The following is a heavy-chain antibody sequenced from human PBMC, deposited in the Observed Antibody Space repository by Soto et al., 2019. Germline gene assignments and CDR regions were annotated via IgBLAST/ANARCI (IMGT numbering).Heavy chain of an antibody. CDR1: GYNFTTSY. D-gene: IGHD3-22*01. Sequence: LXESLTISGQASGYNFTTSYIGLVRQMPGKGLEWMGIIHPGDSDSIYSPSFQGQVTFSADTSITTAYLQWSSLKASDTAIFYCARLAYYYDDTNYYHDVFDLWGQGTLVTVSS. CDR2: IHPGDSDS. CDR3: ARLAYYYDDTNYYHDVFDL. V-gene: IGHV5-51*01. J-gene: IGHJ3*01.